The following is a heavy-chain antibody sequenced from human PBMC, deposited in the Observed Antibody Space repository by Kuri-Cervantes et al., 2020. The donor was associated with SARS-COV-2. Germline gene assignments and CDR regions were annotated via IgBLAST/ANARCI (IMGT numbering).Heavy chain of an antibody. CDR1: GYSISSGYY. J-gene: IGHJ3*02. CDR3: ATSRTPDAFDI. CDR2: IYHSGST. V-gene: IGHV4-38-2*01. D-gene: IGHD1-1*01. Sequence: SETLSLTCAVSGYSISSGYYWGWIRQPPGKGLEWIGSIYHSGSTYYNPSLKSRVTISVDTSKNQFSLKLSSVTAADTAVYYCATSRTPDAFDIWGQGTMVTVSS.